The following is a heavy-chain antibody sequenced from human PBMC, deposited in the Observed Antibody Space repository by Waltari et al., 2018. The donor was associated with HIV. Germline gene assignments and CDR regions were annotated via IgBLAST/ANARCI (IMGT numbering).Heavy chain of an antibody. CDR3: ARGVGYGMDV. D-gene: IGHD2-15*01. CDR2: INKDGSNT. V-gene: IGHV3-74*01. J-gene: IGHJ6*02. CDR1: GFTVSSNW. Sequence: EVQLVESGGGLVQPGGSLRLSCEASGFTVSSNWMHWVREAPGKGLVWGSWINKDGSNTRDSDSVKGRLTISRDNAKNTLYLQMNSLRAEDTAVYYCARGVGYGMDVWGQGTTVTVSS.